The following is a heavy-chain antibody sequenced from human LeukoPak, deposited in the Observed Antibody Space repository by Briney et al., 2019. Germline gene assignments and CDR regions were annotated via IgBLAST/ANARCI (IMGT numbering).Heavy chain of an antibody. CDR2: ISSSSSYI. D-gene: IGHD6-6*01. Sequence: PGGSLRLSCAASGFTVSSNYMSWVRQAPGKGLEWVSSISSSSSYIYYADSVKGRFTISRDNAKNSLYLQMNSLRAEVTAVYYCARDLAARPFYYYYYMDVWGKGTTVTVSS. V-gene: IGHV3-21*01. CDR3: ARDLAARPFYYYYYMDV. J-gene: IGHJ6*03. CDR1: GFTVSSNY.